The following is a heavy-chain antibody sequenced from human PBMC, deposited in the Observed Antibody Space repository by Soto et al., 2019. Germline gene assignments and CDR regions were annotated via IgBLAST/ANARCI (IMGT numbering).Heavy chain of an antibody. J-gene: IGHJ4*02. D-gene: IGHD2-15*01. CDR2: VSYDGSNK. CDR1: GFXFSSYG. CDR3: AKDLGYCSGGSCYSEGYFDS. Sequence: SLXLSCAASGFXFSSYGMHWVRQAPGKGLEWVALVSYDGSNKNYAASVKGRFAISRDNSKNTLYLQMNMLRTEDAAVYYCAKDLGYCSGGSCYSEGYFDSWGQGALVTVSS. V-gene: IGHV3-30*18.